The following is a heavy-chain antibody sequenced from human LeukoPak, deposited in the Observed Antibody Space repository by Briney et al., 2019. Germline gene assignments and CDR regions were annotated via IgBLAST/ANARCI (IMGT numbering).Heavy chain of an antibody. J-gene: IGHJ4*02. CDR3: ARGPPRGTAAGPDF. D-gene: IGHD6-13*01. V-gene: IGHV1-2*02. CDR2: INPNSGGT. CDR1: GYTFTDYY. Sequence: GASVKVSCKASGYTFTDYYVHWVRQTPGQGLEWMGWINPNSGGTNYAQKFQGRVTVTRDTSISTAFMDLSSLRSDDTAVFYCARGPPRGTAAGPDFWGQGTLVTVSS.